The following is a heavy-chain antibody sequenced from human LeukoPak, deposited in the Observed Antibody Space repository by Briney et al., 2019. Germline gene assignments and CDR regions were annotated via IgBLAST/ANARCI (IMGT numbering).Heavy chain of an antibody. J-gene: IGHJ4*02. Sequence: PSETLSLTCAVYGGPFSGYYWSWIRQPPGKGLEWIGEINHSGSTNYNPSLKSRVTISVDTSKNQFSLKLSSVTAADTAVYYCARGKRTRYYYDSSGYPDYWGQGTLVTVSS. CDR2: INHSGST. CDR3: ARGKRTRYYYDSSGYPDY. D-gene: IGHD3-22*01. V-gene: IGHV4-34*01. CDR1: GGPFSGYY.